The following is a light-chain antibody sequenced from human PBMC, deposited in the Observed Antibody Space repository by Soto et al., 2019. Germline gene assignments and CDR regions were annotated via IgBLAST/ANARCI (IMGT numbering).Light chain of an antibody. CDR2: EIS. CDR1: SSDVGGYNY. V-gene: IGLV2-8*01. CDR3: SSYAGTHIV. J-gene: IGLJ1*01. Sequence: QSVLTQPPSASGSPGQSVAISCTGTSSDVGGYNYVSWYQQHPGKAPKLMIYEISKRPSGVPDRFSGSKSGNTASLTASGLQAEDEADYYCSSYAGTHIVFGTGTKVTVL.